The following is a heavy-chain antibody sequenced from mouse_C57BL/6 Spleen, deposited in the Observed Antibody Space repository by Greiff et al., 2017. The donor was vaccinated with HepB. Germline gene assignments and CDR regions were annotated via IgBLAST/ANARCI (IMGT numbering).Heavy chain of an antibody. CDR2: IYPGDGDT. CDR1: GYAFSSSW. CDR3: ARGGDYGSSWYFDV. Sequence: QVQLQQSGPELVKPGASVKISCKASGYAFSSSWMNWVKQRPGKGLEWIGRIYPGDGDTNYNGKFKGKATLTADKSSSTAYMQLSSLTSEDSAVYFCARGGDYGSSWYFDVWGTETTVTVSS. V-gene: IGHV1-82*01. J-gene: IGHJ1*03. D-gene: IGHD1-1*01.